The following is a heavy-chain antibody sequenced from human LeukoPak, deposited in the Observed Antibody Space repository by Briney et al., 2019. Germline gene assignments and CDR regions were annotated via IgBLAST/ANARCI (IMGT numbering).Heavy chain of an antibody. CDR3: ARDRGRNWFDS. CDR1: GFTFSSYW. D-gene: IGHD6-25*01. Sequence: GGSLRLSCAAPGFTFSSYWMSWVRQAPGKGLEWVANIKEDGSEKYYVDSVNGRFTISRDNAKKSLYLQMNSLRTEDTAVYCCARDRGRNWFDSWGQGTLVTVSS. J-gene: IGHJ5*01. CDR2: IKEDGSEK. V-gene: IGHV3-7*04.